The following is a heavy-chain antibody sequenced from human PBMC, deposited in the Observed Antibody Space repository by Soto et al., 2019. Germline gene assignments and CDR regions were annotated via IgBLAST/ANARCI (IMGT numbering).Heavy chain of an antibody. D-gene: IGHD3-16*01. Sequence: RASVKVSCKTSGYTFSSYYIHWVRQAPGQGLEWMGIIRPETGGTFYGQRFQGRVTLTRDTSTSTAYMELRALTPEDTALYFCMRDLNYGSDDYWGQGTPVTVSS. J-gene: IGHJ4*02. V-gene: IGHV1-46*01. CDR2: IRPETGGT. CDR3: MRDLNYGSDDY. CDR1: GYTFSSYY.